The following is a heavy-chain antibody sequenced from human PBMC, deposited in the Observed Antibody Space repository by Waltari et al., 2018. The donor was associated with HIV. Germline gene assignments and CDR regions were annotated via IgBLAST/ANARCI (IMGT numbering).Heavy chain of an antibody. CDR2: IYSGGST. CDR3: ARDWAHSSSWSRYYYHGMDV. V-gene: IGHV3-66*01. J-gene: IGHJ6*02. CDR1: GFTVRRPY. D-gene: IGHD6-13*01. Sequence: EVQLVESGGGLVQLGGSLRLSCAASGFTVRRPYLGWVRPAPGKGLEWVSVIYSGGSTYYADSVKGRFTISRDNSKNTLYLQMNSLRAEDTAVYYCARDWAHSSSWSRYYYHGMDVWGQGTTVTVSS.